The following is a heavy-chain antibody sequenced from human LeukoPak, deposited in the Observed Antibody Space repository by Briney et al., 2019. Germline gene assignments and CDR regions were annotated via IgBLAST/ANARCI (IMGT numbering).Heavy chain of an antibody. CDR1: GGSISSYY. CDR2: IYYSGST. CDR3: ARAFLVGYSPEEYFFDY. D-gene: IGHD2-15*01. Sequence: SETLSLTCTVSGGSISSYYWSWIRQPPGKGLEGIGYIYYSGSTNYNPSLKSRVTISVDTSKNQFSLKLSSVTAADPDVYYCARAFLVGYSPEEYFFDYWGQGTLVTVSS. V-gene: IGHV4-59*12. J-gene: IGHJ4*02.